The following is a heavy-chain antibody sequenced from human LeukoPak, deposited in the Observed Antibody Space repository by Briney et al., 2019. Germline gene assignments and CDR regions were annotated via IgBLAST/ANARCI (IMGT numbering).Heavy chain of an antibody. CDR3: ATQSRSTSWNY. CDR2: LSQDGSEK. CDR1: GFTFSRYW. V-gene: IGHV3-7*01. Sequence: GGSLRLSCVASGFTFSRYWMNWVRRTPGKGLEWLTNLSQDGSEKHYADSVEGRFTVSRDNDKNSQYLQMNSLRDEDTGVYYCATQSRSTSWNYWGQGTLVTVSS. D-gene: IGHD1-1*01. J-gene: IGHJ4*02.